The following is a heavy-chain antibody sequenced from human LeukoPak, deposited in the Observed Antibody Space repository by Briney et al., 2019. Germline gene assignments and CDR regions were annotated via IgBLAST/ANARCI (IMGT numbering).Heavy chain of an antibody. D-gene: IGHD3-9*01. CDR2: IIPIFGTA. CDR1: GGTFSSYA. CDR3: ARDICDILTGYSPGYFDY. Sequence: GASVKVSCKASGGTFSSYAISWVRQAPGQGLEGMGRIIPIFGTANYAQKFQGRVTITTDESTSTAYMELSSLRSEDTAVYYCARDICDILTGYSPGYFDYWGQGTLVTVSS. V-gene: IGHV1-69*05. J-gene: IGHJ4*02.